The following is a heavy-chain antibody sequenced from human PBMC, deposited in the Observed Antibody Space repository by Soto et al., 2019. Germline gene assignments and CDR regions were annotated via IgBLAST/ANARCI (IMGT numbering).Heavy chain of an antibody. CDR3: ARDGDGSGSYYTNYYYGMDV. J-gene: IGHJ6*02. Sequence: GASVKVSCKASGYTFTSYGISWVRQAPGQGLEWMGWISAYNGNTNYAQKLQGRVTMTTDTSTSTAYMELRSLRSDDTAVYYCARDGDGSGSYYTNYYYGMDVWGQGTTVTVSS. V-gene: IGHV1-18*01. D-gene: IGHD3-10*01. CDR2: ISAYNGNT. CDR1: GYTFTSYG.